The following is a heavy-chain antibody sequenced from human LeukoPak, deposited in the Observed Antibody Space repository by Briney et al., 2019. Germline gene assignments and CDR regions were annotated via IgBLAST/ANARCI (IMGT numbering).Heavy chain of an antibody. V-gene: IGHV1-69*05. D-gene: IGHD6-19*01. Sequence: SVKVSCKASGGTFSSYAIGWVRQAPGQGLEWMGRIIPIFGTANYAQKFQGRVTITTDESTSTAYMELSSLRSEDTAVYYCARDDGGWSHRGGYFDYWGQGTLVTVSS. J-gene: IGHJ4*02. CDR3: ARDDGGWSHRGGYFDY. CDR2: IIPIFGTA. CDR1: GGTFSSYA.